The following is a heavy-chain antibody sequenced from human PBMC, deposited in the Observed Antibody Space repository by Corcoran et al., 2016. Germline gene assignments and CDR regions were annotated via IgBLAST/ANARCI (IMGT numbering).Heavy chain of an antibody. D-gene: IGHD3-3*01. Sequence: QVQLQQWGAGLLKPSETLSLTCAVYGGSFRGYYWSWIRQPPGKGLEWIGEINHSGSTHYNPSLKSRVTISVDTSKNPFSLKLSAVTAAETAVYYCARAVRVYYDFWGGSRGYYYYGMDVWGQGTTVTVSS. CDR1: GGSFRGYY. CDR2: INHSGST. CDR3: ARAVRVYYDFWGGSRGYYYYGMDV. V-gene: IGHV4-34*01. J-gene: IGHJ6*02.